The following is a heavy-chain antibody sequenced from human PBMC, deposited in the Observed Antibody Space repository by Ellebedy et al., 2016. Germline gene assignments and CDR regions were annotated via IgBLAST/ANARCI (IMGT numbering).Heavy chain of an antibody. CDR3: ATEGMDV. J-gene: IGHJ6*04. V-gene: IGHV1-24*01. CDR1: GYTFTSYD. CDR2: FDPEDGET. Sequence: ASVKVSCXASGYTFTSYDINWVRQATGKGLEWMGGFDPEDGETIYAQKFQGRVTMTEDTSTDTAYMELSSLRSEDTAVYYCATEGMDVWGKGTTVTVSS.